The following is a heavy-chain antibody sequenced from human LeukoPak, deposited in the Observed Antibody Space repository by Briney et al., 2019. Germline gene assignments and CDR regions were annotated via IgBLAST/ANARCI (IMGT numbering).Heavy chain of an antibody. CDR3: AKGHALDQAYFDY. Sequence: PGGSLRLSCAASGFTFDDYAMHWVRQAPGKGLEGVSLISWDGGSTYYADSVKGRFTISRDNSKNSLYLQMNSLRAEDTALYYCAKGHALDQAYFDYWGQGTLVTVSS. D-gene: IGHD3/OR15-3a*01. CDR1: GFTFDDYA. V-gene: IGHV3-43D*03. CDR2: ISWDGGST. J-gene: IGHJ4*02.